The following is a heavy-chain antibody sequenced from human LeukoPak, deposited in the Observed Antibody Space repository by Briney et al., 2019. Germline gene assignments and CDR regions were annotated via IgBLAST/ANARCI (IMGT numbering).Heavy chain of an antibody. Sequence: GGSLRLSCAASGFTFSNYAMHWVRQAPGKGLEWVSAISGSGGSTYYADSVKGRFTISRDNSKNTLYLQMNSLRAEDTAVYYCAKHSWELLANYWGQGTLVTVSS. V-gene: IGHV3-23*01. CDR2: ISGSGGST. CDR3: AKHSWELLANY. D-gene: IGHD1-26*01. J-gene: IGHJ4*02. CDR1: GFTFSNYA.